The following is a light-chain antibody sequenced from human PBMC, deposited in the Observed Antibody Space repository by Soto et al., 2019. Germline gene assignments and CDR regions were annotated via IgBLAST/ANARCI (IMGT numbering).Light chain of an antibody. CDR1: QGISNY. V-gene: IGKV1-27*01. Sequence: DIQMTQSPSSLSASVGDRDTITCRASQGISNYLAWYQQKPGKVPKLLIYAASTLQSGVPSRFSGSGSGTDFTLTISSLQPEDVATYYCQKYNSAPRWTFGQGTRWIS. CDR2: AAS. J-gene: IGKJ1*01. CDR3: QKYNSAPRWT.